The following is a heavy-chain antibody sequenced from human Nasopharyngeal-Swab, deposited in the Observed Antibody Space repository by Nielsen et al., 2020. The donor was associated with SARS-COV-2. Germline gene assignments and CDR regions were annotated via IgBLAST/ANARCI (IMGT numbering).Heavy chain of an antibody. CDR3: ARDLSGVRGFYYYYGMDV. CDR2: ISSSSSYI. J-gene: IGHJ6*02. D-gene: IGHD3-10*01. Sequence: GGSLRLSCAASGFTFSSYSMNWVRQAPGKGLEWVSSISSSSSYIYYADSVKGRFTISRDNAKNSLYLQMNSLRAEDTAVYYCARDLSGVRGFYYYYGMDVWGQGTTVTVSS. V-gene: IGHV3-21*01. CDR1: GFTFSSYS.